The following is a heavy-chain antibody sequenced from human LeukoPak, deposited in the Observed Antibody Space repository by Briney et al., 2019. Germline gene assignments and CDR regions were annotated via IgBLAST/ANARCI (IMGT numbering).Heavy chain of an antibody. J-gene: IGHJ5*02. CDR1: GGSISSGDYY. D-gene: IGHD2-8*02. CDR3: PRGRGLTLVWWFAP. CDR2: IYYSGST. V-gene: IGHV4-30-4*08. Sequence: PSQTLSLTCTVSGGSISSGDYYWSWIRQPPGKGLEWIGYIYYSGSTYYNPSLKSRVTISVDTSKNQFSLKLSSVTAADTAVYYCPRGRGLTLVWWFAPWGQGPLVTVSS.